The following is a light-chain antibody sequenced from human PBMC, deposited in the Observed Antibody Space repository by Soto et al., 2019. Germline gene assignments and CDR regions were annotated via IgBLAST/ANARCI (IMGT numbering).Light chain of an antibody. CDR1: QSVSSSY. CDR2: GAS. J-gene: IGKJ3*01. CDR3: QQYGSSPLST. Sequence: GERATLSCRASQSVSSSYLAWYQQKPGQAPRLLIYGASSRATGIPDRFSGSGSGTDFTLTISRLEPEDFAVYYCQQYGSSPLSTFGPGTKVDI. V-gene: IGKV3-20*01.